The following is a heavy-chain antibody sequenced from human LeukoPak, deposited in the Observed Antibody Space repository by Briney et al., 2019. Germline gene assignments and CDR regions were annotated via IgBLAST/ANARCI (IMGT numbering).Heavy chain of an antibody. Sequence: PGGSLRLSCAASGFTFSSYAMHWVRQAPGKGLEWEAVISYDGSNKYYADSVKGRFTISRDNSKNTLYLQMNSLRAEDTAVYYCARDLVVPAALDTYYYGMDVWGQGTTVTVSS. J-gene: IGHJ6*02. V-gene: IGHV3-30-3*01. D-gene: IGHD2-2*01. CDR1: GFTFSSYA. CDR3: ARDLVVPAALDTYYYGMDV. CDR2: ISYDGSNK.